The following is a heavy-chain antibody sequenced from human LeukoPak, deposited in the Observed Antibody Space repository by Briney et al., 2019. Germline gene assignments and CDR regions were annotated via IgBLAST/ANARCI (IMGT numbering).Heavy chain of an antibody. J-gene: IGHJ4*02. D-gene: IGHD6-6*01. CDR2: INPNSGGT. V-gene: IGHV1-2*04. CDR3: ATSQLCSSSSEFDY. CDR1: GYTFTGYY. Sequence: GASVKVSCKASGYTFTGYYMHWVRQAPGQGLEWMGWINPNSGGTNYAQKFQGWVTMTRDTSISTAYMELSRLRSDDTAVYYCATSQLCSSSSEFDYWGQGTLVTVSS.